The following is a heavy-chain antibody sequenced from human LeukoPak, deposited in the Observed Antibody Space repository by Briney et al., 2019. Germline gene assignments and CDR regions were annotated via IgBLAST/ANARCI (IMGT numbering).Heavy chain of an antibody. D-gene: IGHD3-10*01. CDR3: ARETFGSGSYPDF. CDR1: GFAFNTYA. J-gene: IGHJ4*02. CDR2: IWHDGSHK. Sequence: GGSPRLSCAASGFAFNTYAMHWVRQAPGQGLEWVALIWHDGSHKFYSNSVRGQFTISRDNSKNTVSLQMNNLRPEDTAVYYCARETFGSGSYPDFWGQGTLVTVSS. V-gene: IGHV3-33*01.